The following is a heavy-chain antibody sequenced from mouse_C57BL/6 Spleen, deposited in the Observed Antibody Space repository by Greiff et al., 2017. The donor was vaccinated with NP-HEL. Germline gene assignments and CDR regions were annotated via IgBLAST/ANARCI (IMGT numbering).Heavy chain of an antibody. Sequence: EVKVVESGGGLVQPGGSLKLSCAASGFTFSDYYMYWVRQTPEKRLEWVAYISNGGGSTYYPDTVKGRFTISRDNAKNTLYLQMSRLKSEDTAMYYCARQNYYYGRGAMDYWGQGTSVTVSS. CDR2: ISNGGGST. CDR3: ARQNYYYGRGAMDY. CDR1: GFTFSDYY. D-gene: IGHD1-1*01. J-gene: IGHJ4*01. V-gene: IGHV5-12*01.